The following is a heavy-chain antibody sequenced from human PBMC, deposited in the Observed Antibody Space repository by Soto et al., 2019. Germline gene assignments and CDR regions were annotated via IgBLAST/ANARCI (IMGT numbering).Heavy chain of an antibody. V-gene: IGHV4-59*02. CDR2: IYYSGST. D-gene: IGHD1-26*01. Sequence: PSETLSLTCTLAGGSVSAYYWSWIRQPPGKRLGWIGHIYYSGSTNYSPSLKSRVSISIDTSKRQFSLNLRSVTAADTAVYYCARVGSGSYYDFNWFDPWGQGKVVTVSS. J-gene: IGHJ5*02. CDR1: GGSVSAYY. CDR3: ARVGSGSYYDFNWFDP.